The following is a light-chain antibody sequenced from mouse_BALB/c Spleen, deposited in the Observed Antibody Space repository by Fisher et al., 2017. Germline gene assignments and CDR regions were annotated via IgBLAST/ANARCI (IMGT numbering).Light chain of an antibody. CDR1: SSVSSSY. V-gene: IGKV4-58*01. CDR3: QQWSGYPLT. J-gene: IGKJ5*01. Sequence: DIVPTQTPAIMSASLGQKVTMTCSASSSVSSSYLHWYQQKSGASPKPLIHRTSNLASGVPARFSGSGSGTSYSLTISSVEAEDDATYYCQQWSGYPLTFGAGTKLELK. CDR2: RTS.